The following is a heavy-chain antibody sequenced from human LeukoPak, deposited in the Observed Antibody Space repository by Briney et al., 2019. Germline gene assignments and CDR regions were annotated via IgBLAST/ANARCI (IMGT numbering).Heavy chain of an antibody. CDR2: ISYDGSNK. V-gene: IGHV3-30*18. CDR1: GFTFSSYG. J-gene: IGHJ3*02. CDR3: AKDKTYDSSGYYSPPRHDAFDI. Sequence: GGSLRLSCAASGFTFSSYGMHWVRQAPGKGLEWVAVISYDGSNKYYADSVKGRFTISRDNSKNTLCLQMNSLRAEDTAVYYCAKDKTYDSSGYYSPPRHDAFDIWGQGTMVTVSS. D-gene: IGHD3-22*01.